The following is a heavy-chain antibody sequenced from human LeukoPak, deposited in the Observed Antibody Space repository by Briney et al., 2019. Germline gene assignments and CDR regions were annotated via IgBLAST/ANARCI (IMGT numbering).Heavy chain of an antibody. CDR1: GFTFSSYA. J-gene: IGHJ3*02. D-gene: IGHD6-13*01. CDR3: AESSSWPGDAFDI. Sequence: PGGSLRLSCAASGFTFSSYAMSWVRQAPGKGLEWVSAISGSGGSTYYADSVKGRFTISRDNSKNTLYLQMNSLRAEDTAVYYCAESSSWPGDAFDIWGQGTMVTVSS. CDR2: ISGSGGST. V-gene: IGHV3-23*01.